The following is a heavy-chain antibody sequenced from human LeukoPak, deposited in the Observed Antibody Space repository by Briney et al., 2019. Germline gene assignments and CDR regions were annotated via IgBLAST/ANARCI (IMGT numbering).Heavy chain of an antibody. V-gene: IGHV3-23*01. Sequence: GGSLRLSCAASGFTFSRHDMNWVRQAPGKGLEWVSVISDSGGGSNYADSVKGRFTISRDNSKNTLYLQMDSLRVDDTAVYYCAKEPGIAVAPPVWGQGTLVTVSS. J-gene: IGHJ4*02. CDR1: GFTFSRHD. D-gene: IGHD6-19*01. CDR3: AKEPGIAVAPPV. CDR2: ISDSGGGS.